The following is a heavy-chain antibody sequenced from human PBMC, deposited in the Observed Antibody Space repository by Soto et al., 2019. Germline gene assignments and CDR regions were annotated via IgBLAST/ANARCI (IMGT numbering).Heavy chain of an antibody. J-gene: IGHJ4*02. D-gene: IGHD1-26*01. V-gene: IGHV4-34*01. CDR1: GASFTAYY. CDR2: INHSGST. CDR3: ARVAPTFDY. Sequence: SETLSLTCAVYGASFTAYYWSWIRQPPGKGLEWIGEINHSGSTNYNPSLKSRVTISVDTSKNQFSLKLSSVTAADTAVYYCARVAPTFDYWGQGTLVTVSS.